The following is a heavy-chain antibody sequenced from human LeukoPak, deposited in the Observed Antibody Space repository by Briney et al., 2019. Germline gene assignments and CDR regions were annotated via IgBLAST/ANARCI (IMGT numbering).Heavy chain of an antibody. J-gene: IGHJ6*02. CDR3: ARDYATFYTYYYYYGMDV. Sequence: GGPLRLSCAASGFTFSSYWMSWVRQAPGKGPEWVANIKQDGSEKYYVDSVKGRFTISRDNAKNSLYLQMNSLRAEDTAVYYCARDYATFYTYYYYYGMDVWGQGTTVTVSS. CDR2: IKQDGSEK. D-gene: IGHD3-16*01. V-gene: IGHV3-7*01. CDR1: GFTFSSYW.